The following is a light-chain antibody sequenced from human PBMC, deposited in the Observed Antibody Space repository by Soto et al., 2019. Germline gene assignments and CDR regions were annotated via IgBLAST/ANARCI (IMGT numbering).Light chain of an antibody. CDR3: QQYGRPIT. CDR2: DAS. V-gene: IGKV3-15*01. Sequence: IVMTQSPATLSLSPEERAALSCRSSQSVSTTVAWYQQKPGQPPIXLIYDASTRATVLPARFSGSCSGTDFTLTVTILQSDDFAVYYCQQYGRPITFGQGTRLDIK. CDR1: QSVSTT. J-gene: IGKJ5*01.